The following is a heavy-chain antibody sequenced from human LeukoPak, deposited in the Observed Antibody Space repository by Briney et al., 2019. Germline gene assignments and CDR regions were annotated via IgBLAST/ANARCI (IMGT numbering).Heavy chain of an antibody. Sequence: PGGSLRLSCAASGSTISSYWMTWVRQAPGKGLEWVANIKHNGDELNYVDSVEGRFTISRDNAENSLYLHMTSLRAEDTAVYYCARELRTFDSWGQGTLVTVSS. CDR2: IKHNGDEL. V-gene: IGHV3-7*01. D-gene: IGHD3-16*01. J-gene: IGHJ4*02. CDR1: GSTISSYW. CDR3: ARELRTFDS.